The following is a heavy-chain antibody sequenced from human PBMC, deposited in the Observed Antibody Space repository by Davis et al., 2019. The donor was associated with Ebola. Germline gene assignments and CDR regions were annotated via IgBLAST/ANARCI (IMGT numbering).Heavy chain of an antibody. CDR3: ASLSVVIPADPLFSPLPH. Sequence: PGGSLRLSCTASGFTFSHYAMHWVRQAPGKGLEWVAVISSDESKKYYADSVRGRFNMSRDNSKNTLYLQMNSLRVEDTAVYYCASLSVVIPADPLFSPLPHWGQGTLVTVSS. D-gene: IGHD2-2*01. V-gene: IGHV3-30-3*01. CDR1: GFTFSHYA. J-gene: IGHJ4*02. CDR2: ISSDESKK.